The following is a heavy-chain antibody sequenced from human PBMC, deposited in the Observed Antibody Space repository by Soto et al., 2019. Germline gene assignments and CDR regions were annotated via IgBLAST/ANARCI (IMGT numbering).Heavy chain of an antibody. J-gene: IGHJ3*02. CDR2: IYPGDSDT. CDR3: ARLTYYDSSGYDAFDI. CDR1: GYSFTSYW. D-gene: IGHD3-22*01. Sequence: GESLKISCKGSGYSFTSYWIGWVRQMPGKGLEWMGIIYPGDSDTRYSPSFQGQVTISADKSISTAYLQWSSLKASDTAMYYCARLTYYDSSGYDAFDIWGQGTMVTVSS. V-gene: IGHV5-51*01.